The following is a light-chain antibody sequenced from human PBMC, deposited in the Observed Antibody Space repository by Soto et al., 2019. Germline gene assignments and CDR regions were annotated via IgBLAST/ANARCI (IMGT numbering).Light chain of an antibody. J-gene: IGKJ4*01. V-gene: IGKV3-11*01. CDR3: QQRSIWPLT. CDR1: QSFNSIY. Sequence: EIVLTQSPGTLSLSPGERATLSCRASQSFNSIYLAWYQQKPGQAPRLLIYDASNRATGIPARFSGSGSGTDFTLTISSLEPEDFAVYYCQQRSIWPLTFGGGTKVEIK. CDR2: DAS.